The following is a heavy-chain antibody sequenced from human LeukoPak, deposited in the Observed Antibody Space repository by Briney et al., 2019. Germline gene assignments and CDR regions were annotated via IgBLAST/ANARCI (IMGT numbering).Heavy chain of an antibody. Sequence: PGGSLRLSCAASGFTFSSYGMHWVRQAPGKGLEWVSFIRNDGSNKYYADSVKGRFTISRDNAKNSLYLQMSSLRAEDTAVYYCAKTLYCSSTSCMKTFDYWGQGTLVTVSS. CDR1: GFTFSSYG. V-gene: IGHV3-30*02. CDR3: AKTLYCSSTSCMKTFDY. D-gene: IGHD2-2*01. CDR2: IRNDGSNK. J-gene: IGHJ4*02.